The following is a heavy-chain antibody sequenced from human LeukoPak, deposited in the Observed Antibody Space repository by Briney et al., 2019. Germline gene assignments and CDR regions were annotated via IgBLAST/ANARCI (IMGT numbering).Heavy chain of an antibody. J-gene: IGHJ2*01. D-gene: IGHD2-15*01. CDR2: INPNSGGT. CDR3: ATGSVVVVAANYWYFDL. Sequence: ASVKVSCKASGYTFTGYYMHWVRQAPGQGLEWMGWINPNSGGTNYAQKFQGRVTMTRDTSISTAYMELSRLRSDDTAVYYCATGSVVVVAANYWYFDLWGRGTLVTVSS. V-gene: IGHV1-2*02. CDR1: GYTFTGYY.